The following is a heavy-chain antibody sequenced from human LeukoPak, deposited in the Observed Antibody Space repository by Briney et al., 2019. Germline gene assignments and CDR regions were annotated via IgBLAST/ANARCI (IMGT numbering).Heavy chain of an antibody. D-gene: IGHD4-17*01. J-gene: IGHJ6*02. V-gene: IGHV1-2*02. CDR2: INPNSGGT. Sequence: ASVKVSCKASGYTFTGYYMHWVRQAPGQGLEWMGWINPNSGGTNYAQKFQGRVTMARDTSISTAYMELSRLRSDDTAVYYCARACGDYYEPCPTAYYYYGMDVWGQGTTVTVSS. CDR3: ARACGDYYEPCPTAYYYYGMDV. CDR1: GYTFTGYY.